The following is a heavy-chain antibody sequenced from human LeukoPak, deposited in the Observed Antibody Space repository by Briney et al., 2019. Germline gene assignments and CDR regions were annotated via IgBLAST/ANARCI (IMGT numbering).Heavy chain of an antibody. CDR3: ARVSRVYSSSWYDSYNFDY. D-gene: IGHD6-13*01. Sequence: ASVKVSCKASGYTFTSYGISWVRQAPGQGLEWMGWISAYNGNTNYAQKLQGRVTMTTDTSTSTAYMELRSLRSDDTAVYYCARVSRVYSSSWYDSYNFDYWGQGTLVTVSS. CDR2: ISAYNGNT. CDR1: GYTFTSYG. J-gene: IGHJ4*02. V-gene: IGHV1-18*01.